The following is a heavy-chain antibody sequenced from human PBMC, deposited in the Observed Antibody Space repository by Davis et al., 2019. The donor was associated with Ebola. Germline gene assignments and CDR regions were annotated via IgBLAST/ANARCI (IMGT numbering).Heavy chain of an antibody. CDR2: ISSSGSTI. CDR3: ARAGGPIAAAGKEL. Sequence: GESLKISCAASGFTFSNYCMSWIRQAPGKGLEWVSYISSSGSTIYYADSVKGRFTISRDNAKNSLYLQMNSLRAEDTAVYYCARAGGPIAAAGKELWGQGTLVTVSS. V-gene: IGHV3-11*01. CDR1: GFTFSNYC. D-gene: IGHD6-13*01. J-gene: IGHJ4*02.